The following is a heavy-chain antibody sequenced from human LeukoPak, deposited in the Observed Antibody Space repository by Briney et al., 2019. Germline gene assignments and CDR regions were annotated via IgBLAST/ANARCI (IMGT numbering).Heavy chain of an antibody. CDR2: ISYDGSNK. V-gene: IGHV3-30*04. D-gene: IGHD4-17*01. CDR3: ARGSETVTTDAFDI. Sequence: GRSLRLSCAASGFTFSSYAMHWVRQAPGKGLEWVAVISYDGSNKYYADSVKGRFTISRDNSKNTLYLQMNSLRAEDTAVYYCARGSETVTTDAFDIWGQGTMVTVSS. CDR1: GFTFSSYA. J-gene: IGHJ3*02.